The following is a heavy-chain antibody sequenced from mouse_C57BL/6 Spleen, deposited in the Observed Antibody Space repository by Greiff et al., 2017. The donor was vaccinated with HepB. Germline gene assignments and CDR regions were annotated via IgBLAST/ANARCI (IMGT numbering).Heavy chain of an antibody. D-gene: IGHD2-5*01. CDR3: ARGPYSNYYAMDY. J-gene: IGHJ4*01. Sequence: VQLQQSGAELVKPGASVKISCKASGYAFSSYWMNWVKQRPGKGLEWIGQIYPGDGDTNYNGKFKGKATLTADKSSSTAYMQLSSLTSEDSAVYCWARGPYSNYYAMDYWGQGTSVTVSS. V-gene: IGHV1-80*01. CDR2: IYPGDGDT. CDR1: GYAFSSYW.